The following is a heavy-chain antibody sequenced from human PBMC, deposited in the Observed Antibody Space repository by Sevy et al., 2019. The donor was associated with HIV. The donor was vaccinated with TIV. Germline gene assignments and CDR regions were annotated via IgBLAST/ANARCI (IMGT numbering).Heavy chain of an antibody. J-gene: IGHJ4*02. V-gene: IGHV3-21*03. CDR2: ISSGSSYI. CDR1: GFTFSYYT. Sequence: GGSLRISCAASGFTFSYYTMNWVRQAPGKGLEWVSSISSGSSYIFYADSMKGRFTVSRDNAKNSLFLQMNSLRDEDTALYYCARSTDYYDNSGYDSWGRGTLVTVSS. CDR3: ARSTDYYDNSGYDS. D-gene: IGHD3-22*01.